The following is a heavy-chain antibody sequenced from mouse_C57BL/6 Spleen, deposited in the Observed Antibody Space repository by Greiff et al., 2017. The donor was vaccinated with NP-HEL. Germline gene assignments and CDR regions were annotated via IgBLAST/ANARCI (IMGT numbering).Heavy chain of an antibody. CDR3: ASQLKYYFDY. V-gene: IGHV5-6*01. CDR1: GFTFSSYG. CDR2: ISSGGSYT. J-gene: IGHJ2*01. Sequence: EVKVVESGGDLVKPGGSLKLSCAASGFTFSSYGMSWVRQTPDKRLEWVATISSGGSYTYYPDSVKGRFTISRDNAKNTLYLQMSSLKSEDTAMYYCASQLKYYFDYWGQGTTLTVSS.